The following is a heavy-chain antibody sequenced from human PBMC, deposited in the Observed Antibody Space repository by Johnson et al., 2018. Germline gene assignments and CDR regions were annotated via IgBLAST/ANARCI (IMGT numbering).Heavy chain of an antibody. Sequence: VQLVESGGGLVKPGGSLRLSCAASGFTFSNAWMNWVRQAPGQGLEWVGRIKSKTGGGTTEYAAHVNGSSTIPRDESKNTLYLQMTSRKTEDIAVSYCTTGAYCSGGSCYPPYDYYYYMDVGGTGTTVTVSS. V-gene: IGHV3-15*07. CDR1: GFTFSNAW. D-gene: IGHD2-15*01. CDR2: IKSKTGGGTT. CDR3: TTGAYCSGGSCYPPYDYYYYMDV. J-gene: IGHJ6*03.